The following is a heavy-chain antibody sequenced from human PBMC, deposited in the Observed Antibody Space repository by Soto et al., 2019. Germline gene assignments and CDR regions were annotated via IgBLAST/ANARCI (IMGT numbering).Heavy chain of an antibody. CDR3: ARDQEPSTLYYDYYYMDV. Sequence: QVQLVQSGAEVKKPGASVTVSCTASGYTFTSYYIHWVRQAPGQGLEWMGIIHPSGGSTSYAQKLQGRVTMTRDPPTSTVYMQVSGLRSEATAVYYCARDQEPSTLYYDYYYMDVWGKGSTVTVSS. J-gene: IGHJ6*03. CDR1: GYTFTSYY. CDR2: IHPSGGST. V-gene: IGHV1-46*03.